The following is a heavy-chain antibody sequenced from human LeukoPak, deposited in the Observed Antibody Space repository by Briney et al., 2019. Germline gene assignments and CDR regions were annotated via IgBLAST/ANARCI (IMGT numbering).Heavy chain of an antibody. CDR3: ARARLYCSGGSCFPFDY. CDR1: GYTFTSYG. Sequence: GASVKVSCKASGYTFTSYGISWVRQAPGQGLEWMGWISAYNGNTNYAQKLQGRVTMTTDTSTSTACMELRSLRSDDTAVYYCARARLYCSGGSCFPFDYWGQGTLVTVSS. D-gene: IGHD2-15*01. CDR2: ISAYNGNT. J-gene: IGHJ4*02. V-gene: IGHV1-18*04.